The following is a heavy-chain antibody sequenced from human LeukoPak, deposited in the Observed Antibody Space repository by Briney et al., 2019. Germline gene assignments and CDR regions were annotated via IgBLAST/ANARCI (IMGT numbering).Heavy chain of an antibody. V-gene: IGHV3-69-1*01. CDR1: GFTFSDHY. CDR2: VSAGSDV. J-gene: IGHJ4*02. Sequence: GGSLRLSCAASGFTFSDHYVDCVRQVPGKGLEWVSTVSAGSDVHYADSVKGRFTISRDNAKNSLYLQMNSLRDEDTAVYYCARDGLHTAHFDYWGQGTLVTVSS. CDR3: ARDGLHTAHFDY. D-gene: IGHD5-18*01.